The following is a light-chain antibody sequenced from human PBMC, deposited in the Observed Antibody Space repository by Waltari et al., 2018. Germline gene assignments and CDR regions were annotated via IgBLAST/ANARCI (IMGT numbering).Light chain of an antibody. CDR3: QQYYSTPYT. Sequence: IVMTQSPATLSVSPGEGATLSCKASQSLSSNLAWYQQKPGQPPRLLIYGASTRATGIPARFSGSGSGTEFTLTISSLQAEDVAVYYCQQYYSTPYTFGQGTKLEIK. CDR1: QSLSSN. CDR2: GAS. J-gene: IGKJ2*01. V-gene: IGKV3-15*01.